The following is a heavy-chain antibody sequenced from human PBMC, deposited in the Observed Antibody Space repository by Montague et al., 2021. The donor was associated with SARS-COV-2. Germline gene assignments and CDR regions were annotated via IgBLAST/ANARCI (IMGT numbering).Heavy chain of an antibody. CDR2: IYDGGAV. CDR3: VRYHPYGGPRGAYDI. Sequence: SETLSLTCTVSGGSITGYYWSWLRRSPGKGLEWIAYIYDGGAVNYNPYLGSRVTISTDTSKNQLSLKVNSVTAADTAVYYCVRYHPYGGPRGAYDIWGQGTVVTVSS. D-gene: IGHD4-23*01. V-gene: IGHV4-59*01. J-gene: IGHJ3*02. CDR1: GGSITGYY.